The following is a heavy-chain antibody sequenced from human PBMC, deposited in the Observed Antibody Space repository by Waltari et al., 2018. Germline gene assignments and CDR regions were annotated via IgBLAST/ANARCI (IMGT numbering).Heavy chain of an antibody. J-gene: IGHJ4*02. CDR3: AKDIAPAGTRYFDY. D-gene: IGHD6-13*01. CDR1: GLPLSSYT. Sequence: EVQLLGSGGGLVQPGGSRRLSCVASGLPLSSYTRSWVRQAPGKGLEWVSSIGGSGISTYYADSVKGRFTISRDNSKDTLYLQINSLRAEDTAVYYCAKDIAPAGTRYFDYWGQGTLVTVSS. V-gene: IGHV3-23*01. CDR2: IGGSGIST.